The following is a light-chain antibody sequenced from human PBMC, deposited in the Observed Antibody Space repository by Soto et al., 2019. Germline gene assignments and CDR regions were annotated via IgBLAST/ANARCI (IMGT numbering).Light chain of an antibody. V-gene: IGKV1-39*01. Sequence: DIQMTQSPSSLSAYVGDRVSITCRASQSISSYLNWYQQKPGKAPNLLIYTTSSLESGVPSRFSGSGSGTDFTLTISSLQPEDFATYYCQQTYSSPPGAFGQGTKVDI. CDR3: QQTYSSPPGA. J-gene: IGKJ1*01. CDR2: TTS. CDR1: QSISSY.